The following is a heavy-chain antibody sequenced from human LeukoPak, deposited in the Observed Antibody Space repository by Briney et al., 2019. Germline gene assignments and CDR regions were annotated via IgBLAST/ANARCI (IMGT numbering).Heavy chain of an antibody. CDR1: GGSFSGYH. CDR3: ARRFSGYYYYYYGLDV. CDR2: INHSGIT. V-gene: IGHV4-34*01. J-gene: IGHJ6*02. Sequence: PSETLSLTCAVYGGSFSGYHWTWIRQPPVKGLEWIGEINHSGITNYHPSLKSRVSLSVDTSKNQTSLKLTSVTAADTAVYYCARRFSGYYYYYYGLDVWGQGTTVTVSS. D-gene: IGHD3-3*01.